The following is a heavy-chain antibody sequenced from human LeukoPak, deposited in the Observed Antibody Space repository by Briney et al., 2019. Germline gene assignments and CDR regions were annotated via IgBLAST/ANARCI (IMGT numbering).Heavy chain of an antibody. Sequence: PGRSLRLSCAASGFTFDDYAMHWVRQAPGKGLEWVSGISWNSGSIGYADSVKGRFTISRDNAKNSLYLQMNSLRAEDTALYYCAKGHYYDSTGRLDYWGQGTLVTVSS. D-gene: IGHD3-22*01. CDR1: GFTFDDYA. J-gene: IGHJ4*02. CDR3: AKGHYYDSTGRLDY. CDR2: ISWNSGSI. V-gene: IGHV3-9*01.